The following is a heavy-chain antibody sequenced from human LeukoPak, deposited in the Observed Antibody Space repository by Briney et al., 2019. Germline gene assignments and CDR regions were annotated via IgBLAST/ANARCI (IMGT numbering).Heavy chain of an antibody. V-gene: IGHV4-34*01. J-gene: IGHJ3*02. D-gene: IGHD5-12*01. CDR1: GGSFSGYY. Sequence: PSETLSLTCAVYGGSFSGYYWSWIRQPPGKGLEWIGEINHSGSTNYNPSLKSRVTISVDTSKNQFSLKLSSVTAADTAVCYCARGIWLRRPKRQNDAFDIWGQGTMVTVSS. CDR3: ARGIWLRRPKRQNDAFDI. CDR2: INHSGST.